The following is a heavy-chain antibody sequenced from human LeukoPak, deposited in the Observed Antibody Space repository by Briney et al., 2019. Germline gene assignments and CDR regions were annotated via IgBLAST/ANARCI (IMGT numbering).Heavy chain of an antibody. CDR1: GFTFSGYS. Sequence: GGSLRLSCAASGFTFSGYSMNWVRQAPGKGLEWVSYISSSSSTIYYADSVKGRFTISRDNAKNSLYLQMNSLRAEDTAVYYCARDSDSSGYFTPYTLYYYGMDVWGQGTTVTVSS. J-gene: IGHJ6*02. CDR2: ISSSSSTI. CDR3: ARDSDSSGYFTPYTLYYYGMDV. D-gene: IGHD3-22*01. V-gene: IGHV3-48*01.